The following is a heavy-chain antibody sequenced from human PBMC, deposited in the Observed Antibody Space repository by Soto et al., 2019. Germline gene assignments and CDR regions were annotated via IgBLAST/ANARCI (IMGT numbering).Heavy chain of an antibody. Sequence: QVQLVQSGPEVKKPGSSVKVSCEASGGTFSNFAVNWVRQAPGQGLEWVGGIIPLFNVTKYAQKFEGRVTIVADDSASTAYWDLTSLGSDDTAVYYGAASGMDVLGYDYKDTEGLEIWGQGTMVTVSS. J-gene: IGHJ3*02. CDR2: IIPLFNVT. D-gene: IGHD4-4*01. CDR3: AASGMDVLGYDYKDTEGLEI. CDR1: GGTFSNFA. V-gene: IGHV1-69*01.